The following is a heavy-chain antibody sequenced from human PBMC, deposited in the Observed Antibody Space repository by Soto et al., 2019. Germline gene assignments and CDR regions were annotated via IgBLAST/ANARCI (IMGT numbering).Heavy chain of an antibody. V-gene: IGHV1-69*13. Sequence: SVKGSCKASGGTFSSYAISWVRQAPGQGLEWMGGIIPIFGTANYAQKFQGRVTITADESTSTAYMELSSLRSEDTAVYYCARGTGYSSGADYWGQGTLVTVSS. CDR1: GGTFSSYA. CDR2: IIPIFGTA. D-gene: IGHD6-19*01. CDR3: ARGTGYSSGADY. J-gene: IGHJ4*02.